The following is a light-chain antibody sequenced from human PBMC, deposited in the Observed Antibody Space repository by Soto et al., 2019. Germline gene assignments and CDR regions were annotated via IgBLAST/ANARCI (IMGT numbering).Light chain of an antibody. CDR1: QSLLHSNGYNY. CDR3: MQTLQTRT. V-gene: IGKV2-28*01. J-gene: IGKJ1*01. Sequence: DVVVTQSPLYLPVTLGQPAAISCRSSQSLLHSNGYNYLDWYLQKPGQSPQLLIFLGSNRASGVPDRFSGSGSGTDFTLKISRVEAEDVGVYYCMQTLQTRTFGQGTKVDIK. CDR2: LGS.